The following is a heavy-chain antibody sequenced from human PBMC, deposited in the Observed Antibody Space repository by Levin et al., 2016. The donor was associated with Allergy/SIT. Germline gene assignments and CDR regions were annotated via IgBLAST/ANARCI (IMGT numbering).Heavy chain of an antibody. J-gene: IGHJ5*02. V-gene: IGHV3-9*01. CDR2: ISWNSGSI. CDR3: AKGPWIGP. Sequence: SLKISCAASGFTFDDYAMHWVRQAPGKGLEWVSGISWNSGSIGYADSVKGRFTISRDNAKNSLYLQMNSLRAEDTALYYCAKGPWIGPWGQGTLVTVSS. D-gene: IGHD1-1*01. CDR1: GFTFDDYA.